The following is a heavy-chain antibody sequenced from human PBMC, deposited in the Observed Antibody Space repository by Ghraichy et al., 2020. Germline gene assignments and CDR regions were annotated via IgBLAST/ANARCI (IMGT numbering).Heavy chain of an antibody. V-gene: IGHV4-61*01. CDR3: ARAMVVVVPAAGARAGFDP. Sequence: SETLSLTCTVSGGSVSSGSYYWSWIRQPPGKGLEWIGYIYYSGSTNYNPSLKSRVTISVDTSKNQFSLKLSSVTAADTAVYYCARAMVVVVPAAGARAGFDPWGQGTLVTVSS. CDR2: IYYSGST. CDR1: GGSVSSGSYY. J-gene: IGHJ5*02. D-gene: IGHD2-2*01.